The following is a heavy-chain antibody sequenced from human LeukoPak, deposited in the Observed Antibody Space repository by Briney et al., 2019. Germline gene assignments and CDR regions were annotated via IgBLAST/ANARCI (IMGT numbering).Heavy chain of an antibody. CDR1: GGTFSSYA. CDR2: IIPIFGTA. J-gene: IGHJ4*02. D-gene: IGHD1-1*01. Sequence: SVQVSCQASGGTFSSYAISWVRQAPGQGLEWMGWIIPIFGTANYAQKFQGRVTITADESTSTAYMELSSLRSEDTAVYYCARDHRPGPYNWNDGGFDYWGQGTLVTVSS. CDR3: ARDHRPGPYNWNDGGFDY. V-gene: IGHV1-69*01.